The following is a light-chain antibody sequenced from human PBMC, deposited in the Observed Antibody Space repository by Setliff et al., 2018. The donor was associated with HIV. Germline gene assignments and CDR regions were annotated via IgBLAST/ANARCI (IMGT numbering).Light chain of an antibody. J-gene: IGLJ1*01. CDR2: EVS. CDR3: DSYTNSGIEG. V-gene: IGLV2-14*01. Sequence: ALAQPASVSGSPGQSITISCTGTNSDIGGSDYVYWYKQQPGKAPKLMIYEVSGRPSGVSNRFSGSKFGNTSSLTIYGLQIEDEADYYGDSYTNSGIEGFGTGTKVTVL. CDR1: NSDIGGSDY.